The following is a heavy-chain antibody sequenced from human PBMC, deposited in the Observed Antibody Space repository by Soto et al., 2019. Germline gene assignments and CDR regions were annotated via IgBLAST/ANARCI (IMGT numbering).Heavy chain of an antibody. J-gene: IGHJ4*02. D-gene: IGHD2-21*01. V-gene: IGHV3-7*01. CDR1: GFSFSDNY. CDR2: IDPSGSAT. Sequence: EVQLVESGGGLVQSGGSLRLSCAASGFSFSDNYMSWIRQPPGKGLECVAKIDPSGSATYYVDSVRGRFTISRDNAENSLYLQMSRLRGDDAAVYYCALEMWWALESWGQGTLVTVSS. CDR3: ALEMWWALES.